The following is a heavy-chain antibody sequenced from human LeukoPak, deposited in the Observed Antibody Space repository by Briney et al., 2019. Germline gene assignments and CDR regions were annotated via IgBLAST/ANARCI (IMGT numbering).Heavy chain of an antibody. CDR2: IKQDGSEK. Sequence: GGSLRLSCAASGFTFSSYWMSWVRQAPGKGLEWVANIKQDGSEKYYVDSVKGRFTISRDNAKNSLYLQMNSLRAEDTAVYYCARVRGILTGYYYFDYWGQGTLVPVSS. CDR3: ARVRGILTGYYYFDY. V-gene: IGHV3-7*03. J-gene: IGHJ4*02. D-gene: IGHD3-9*01. CDR1: GFTFSSYW.